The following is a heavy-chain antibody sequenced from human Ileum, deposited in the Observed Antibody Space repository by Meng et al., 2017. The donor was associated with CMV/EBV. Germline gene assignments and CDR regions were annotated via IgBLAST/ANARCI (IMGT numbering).Heavy chain of an antibody. CDR3: ATLGARDFDN. CDR2: ISTRTGET. D-gene: IGHD1-26*01. Sequence: ASVKVSCKAYGYIFNDYYIHWVQQAPGQGLEGMGWISTRTGETKYAQKFQGRVTMTRDTSVRMAYLEVRSLRSDDTALYYCATLGARDFDNWGQGTLVTVSS. CDR1: GYIFNDYY. J-gene: IGHJ4*02. V-gene: IGHV1-2*02.